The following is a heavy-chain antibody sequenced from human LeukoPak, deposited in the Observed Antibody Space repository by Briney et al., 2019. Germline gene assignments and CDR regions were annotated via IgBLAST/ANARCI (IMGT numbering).Heavy chain of an antibody. CDR1: GASISSYY. CDR3: ARKAVGETSNYFDY. Sequence: SETLSLTCTVSGASISSYYWSWIRQPPGKGLEWIGYIYYSGSTNYNPSLKSRVTISVDTPKNQISLKLSSVTAADTAVYYCARKAVGETSNYFDYWGQGTLVTVSS. CDR2: IYYSGST. V-gene: IGHV4-59*12. J-gene: IGHJ4*02. D-gene: IGHD1-26*01.